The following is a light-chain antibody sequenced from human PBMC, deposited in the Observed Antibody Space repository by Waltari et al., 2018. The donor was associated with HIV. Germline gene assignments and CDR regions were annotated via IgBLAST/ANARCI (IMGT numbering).Light chain of an antibody. Sequence: QAVVTQEPSLSVPPGGTVTFTCAPVTGRVTTTHYPYWFQQKPGPAPRTLIYDGDKSHPWTPGRFACSLAEGKAVLPLTGAQPEDEATYHCLLSFHTVRIFGGGT. J-gene: IGLJ2*01. CDR3: LLSFHTVRI. V-gene: IGLV7-46*01. CDR1: TGRVTTTHY. CDR2: DGD.